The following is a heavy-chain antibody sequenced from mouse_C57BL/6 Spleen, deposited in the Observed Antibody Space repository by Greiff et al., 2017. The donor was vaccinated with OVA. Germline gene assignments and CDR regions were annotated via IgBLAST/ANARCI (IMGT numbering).Heavy chain of an antibody. J-gene: IGHJ2*01. CDR3: ASSYDYDVGYFDY. CDR2: IRNKANGYTT. V-gene: IGHV7-3*01. CDR1: GFTFTDYY. D-gene: IGHD2-4*01. Sequence: EVKVVESGGGLVQPGGSLSLSCAASGFTFTDYYMSWVRQPPGKALEWLGFIRNKANGYTTEYSASVKGRFTISRDNSQSILYLQMNALRAEDSATYYCASSYDYDVGYFDYWGQGTTLTVSS.